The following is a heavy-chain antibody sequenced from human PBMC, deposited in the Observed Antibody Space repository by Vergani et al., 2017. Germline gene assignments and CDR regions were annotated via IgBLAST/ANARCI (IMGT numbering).Heavy chain of an antibody. V-gene: IGHV1-2*02. CDR1: GYTFTGYY. Sequence: QVQLVQSGAEVKKPGASVKVSCKASGYTFTGYYMHWVRQAPGQGLEWMGWINPNSGGTNYAQKFQGRVTMTRDTSIRTAYMELSRLRSDDTAVYYCARERRDIVVVVAAIYGMDVWGQGTTVTVSS. J-gene: IGHJ6*02. D-gene: IGHD2-15*01. CDR3: ARERRDIVVVVAAIYGMDV. CDR2: INPNSGGT.